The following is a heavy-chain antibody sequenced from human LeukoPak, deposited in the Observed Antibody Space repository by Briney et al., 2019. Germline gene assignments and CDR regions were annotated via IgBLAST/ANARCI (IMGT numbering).Heavy chain of an antibody. V-gene: IGHV4-30-4*01. J-gene: IGHJ4*02. CDR3: ARQPLGESYFDY. CDR1: GGSISSGDYY. CDR2: IYYDGST. Sequence: SETLSLTCTVSGGSISSGDYYWSWIRQPPGEGLEWIGYIYYDGSTYYNPSLKSRVTISVDTSKSQFSLKLSSVTAADTAVYYCARQPLGESYFDYWGQGTLVTVSS. D-gene: IGHD3-10*01.